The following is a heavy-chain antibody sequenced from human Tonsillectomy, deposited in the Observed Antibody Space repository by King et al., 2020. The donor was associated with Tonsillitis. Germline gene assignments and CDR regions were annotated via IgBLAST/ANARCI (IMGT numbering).Heavy chain of an antibody. V-gene: IGHV3-23*04. J-gene: IGHJ4*02. D-gene: IGHD5-18*01. CDR3: AKAMGYSYLYYFDY. CDR1: GFTFSTYA. Sequence: VQLVESGGGLVQPGGSLRLSCAASGFTFSTYAMSWVRQAPGKGLVWVSAISGSGAITYYADSVWGRCTISRDNSKNTTYLEMNSRGAEDTAVYNCAKAMGYSYLYYFDYWGQGTLVTVSS. CDR2: ISGSGAIT.